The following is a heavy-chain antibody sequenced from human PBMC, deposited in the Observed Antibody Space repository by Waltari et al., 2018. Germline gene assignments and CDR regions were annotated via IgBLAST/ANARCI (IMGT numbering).Heavy chain of an antibody. CDR1: EYTFTSSY. J-gene: IGHJ6*02. CDR3: ALDTGALWMDV. Sequence: QVQLVQSGAEVKKPGASVKISCKTSEYTFTSSYIHWVRQAPGQGLEWMGRINPSGGSTMYAQKFQGRVTMTRDTSTSTVYMELSSLRSEDTAVYYCALDTGALWMDVWGQGTTVTVSS. V-gene: IGHV1-46*01. D-gene: IGHD2-21*01. CDR2: INPSGGST.